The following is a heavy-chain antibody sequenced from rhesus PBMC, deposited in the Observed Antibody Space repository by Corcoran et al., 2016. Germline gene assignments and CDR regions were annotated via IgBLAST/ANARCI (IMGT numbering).Heavy chain of an antibody. Sequence: QVQLQESGPGLVKPSETLSLTCAVSGGSISGGYGWSWIRQPPGKGLEWLGHIFGSIGRTDVNPSLKIRVTIARDTSKNQCSRKLSSVTAADTAVYDWARRYEDDYGYYGRYFDHWGQGVLVTVSS. J-gene: IGHJ4*01. D-gene: IGHD3-9*01. CDR1: GGSISGGYG. CDR3: ARRYEDDYGYYGRYFDH. V-gene: IGHV4-76*01. CDR2: IFGSIGRT.